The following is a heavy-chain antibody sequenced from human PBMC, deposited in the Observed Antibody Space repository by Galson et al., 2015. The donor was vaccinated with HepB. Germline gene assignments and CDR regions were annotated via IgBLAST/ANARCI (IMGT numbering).Heavy chain of an antibody. Sequence: QSGAEVKKPGESLRISCKGSGYSFSSYLISWVRQMPGKGLEWMGRIDPSDSYTSYSPSFQGHVTISADKSISTAYLQWSSLKASDTAMYYCASPIAMPGDDGFNIWGQGTMVSVSS. CDR1: GYSFSSYL. CDR2: IDPSDSYT. J-gene: IGHJ3*02. CDR3: ASPIAMPGDDGFNI. V-gene: IGHV5-10-1*01. D-gene: IGHD6-19*01.